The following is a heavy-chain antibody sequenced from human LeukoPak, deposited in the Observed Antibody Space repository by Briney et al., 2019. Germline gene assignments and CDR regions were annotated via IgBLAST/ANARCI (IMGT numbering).Heavy chain of an antibody. D-gene: IGHD2-2*01. Sequence: PSETLSLTCTVSGGSISSYYWSWIRQPPGKGLEWIGYIYYSGSTNYNPSLKSRVTISVDTPKNQFSLKLSSVTAADTAVYYCARGGSGGYEGVDYWGQGTLVTVSS. J-gene: IGHJ4*02. CDR2: IYYSGST. CDR1: GGSISSYY. CDR3: ARGGSGGYEGVDY. V-gene: IGHV4-59*01.